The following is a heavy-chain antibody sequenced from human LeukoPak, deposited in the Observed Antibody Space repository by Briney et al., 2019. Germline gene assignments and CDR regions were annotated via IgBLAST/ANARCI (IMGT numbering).Heavy chain of an antibody. V-gene: IGHV3-15*01. CDR3: TKFDYAAFEY. CDR1: GFTFSSAW. J-gene: IGHJ4*02. D-gene: IGHD4-17*01. CDR2: IKSKTNGGTT. Sequence: GGSLRLSCVGSGFTFSSAWMSWVRQAPGKGLEWVGRIKSKTNGGTTDYAAPVKGRFTISRDDSKNTLYLQMNSLKPEDTAVYYCTKFDYAAFEYWSQGALVTVSS.